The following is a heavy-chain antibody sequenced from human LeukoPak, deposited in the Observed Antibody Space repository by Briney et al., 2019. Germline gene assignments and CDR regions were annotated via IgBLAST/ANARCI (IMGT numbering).Heavy chain of an antibody. Sequence: ASVKVSCKASGYTFTSYGISWVRQAPGQGLEWMGWISAYNGNTNYAQKLRGRVTMTTDTSTSTAYMELRSLRSDDTAVYYCARRYAVFGVVRGMDVWGQGTTATVSS. CDR1: GYTFTSYG. D-gene: IGHD3-3*01. J-gene: IGHJ6*02. CDR3: ARRYAVFGVVRGMDV. CDR2: ISAYNGNT. V-gene: IGHV1-18*01.